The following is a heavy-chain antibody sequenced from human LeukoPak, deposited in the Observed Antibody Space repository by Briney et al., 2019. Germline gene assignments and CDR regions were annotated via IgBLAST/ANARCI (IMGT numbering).Heavy chain of an antibody. D-gene: IGHD6-6*01. V-gene: IGHV3-7*01. CDR3: ARDLQLRLPLFVY. J-gene: IGHJ4*02. Sequence: PGGSLRLSCAASGFTFSSYWMSWVRQAPGKGLEWVANIKQDGSEKYYVDSVKGRFTISRDNAKNSLYLQMNSLRAEDTAVYYCARDLQLRLPLFVYWGQGTLVTVSS. CDR1: GFTFSSYW. CDR2: IKQDGSEK.